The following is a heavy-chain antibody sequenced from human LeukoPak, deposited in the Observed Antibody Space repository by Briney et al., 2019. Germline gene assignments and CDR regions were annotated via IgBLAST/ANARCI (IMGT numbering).Heavy chain of an antibody. V-gene: IGHV3-23*01. J-gene: IGHJ6*02. D-gene: IGHD2-15*01. CDR3: AKWRVVAATIYYYYYYGMDV. CDR1: GFTFSSYA. Sequence: GGSLRLSCAASGFTFSSYAMSWVRQAPGKGLEWVSAISGSGGSTYYADSVKGRFTISRDNSKNTLYLQMNSLRAEDTAVYYCAKWRVVAATIYYYYYYGMDVWGQGTTATVSS. CDR2: ISGSGGST.